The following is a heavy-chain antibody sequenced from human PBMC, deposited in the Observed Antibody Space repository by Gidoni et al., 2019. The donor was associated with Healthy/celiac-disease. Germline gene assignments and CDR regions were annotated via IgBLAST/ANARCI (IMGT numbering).Heavy chain of an antibody. V-gene: IGHV3-23*01. CDR2: ISGSGGST. CDR1: GFTFSSYA. Sequence: EVPLLESGGGLVQHGGSLRRSRAASGFTFSSYAMSGVRQAPGKGLELVSAISGSGGSTYYADAVKCRFTISRDKSKNTLYLQINSLRADDTAVYYCAKDRVVHPEFLDYWGQGTLVTVSS. D-gene: IGHD2-15*01. J-gene: IGHJ4*02. CDR3: AKDRVVHPEFLDY.